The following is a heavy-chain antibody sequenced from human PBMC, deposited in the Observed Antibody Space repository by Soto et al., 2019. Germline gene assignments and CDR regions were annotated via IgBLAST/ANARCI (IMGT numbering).Heavy chain of an antibody. J-gene: IGHJ5*02. CDR3: ARVGGINWFDP. V-gene: IGHV4-31*03. CDR2: IYYSGST. D-gene: IGHD3-16*01. Sequence: QVQLQESGPGLVKPSQTLSLTCTVSGGSISSGGYYWSWIRQHPGKGLEWIGYIYYSGSTYYNPSLKGRVTISVDTAKNQVSLKLSSVTAADTAVYYCARVGGINWFDPWGQGTLVTVSS. CDR1: GGSISSGGYY.